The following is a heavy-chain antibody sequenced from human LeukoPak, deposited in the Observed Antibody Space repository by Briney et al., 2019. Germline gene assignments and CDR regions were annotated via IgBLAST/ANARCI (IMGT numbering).Heavy chain of an antibody. J-gene: IGHJ5*02. CDR2: IIPIFGTA. Sequence: ASVKVSCKASGGTFSSYAISWVRQAPGQGLEWMGGIIPIFGTANYAQKFQGRVTITADESTSTAYMELSSLRSEDTAVYYCASRCGGDCYSDWFDPWGQGTLVTVSS. V-gene: IGHV1-69*13. CDR1: GGTFSSYA. D-gene: IGHD2-21*02. CDR3: ASRCGGDCYSDWFDP.